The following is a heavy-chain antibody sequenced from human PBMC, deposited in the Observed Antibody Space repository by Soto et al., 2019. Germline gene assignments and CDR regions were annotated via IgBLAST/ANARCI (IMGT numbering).Heavy chain of an antibody. CDR2: IYYDGSTR. Sequence: GGSLRLSCAASGFTFGTYAMHWVRQAPGKGLEWVSVIYYDGSTRYYGDAVKGRFTISTDNAKSSLYLQMNSLRDDDTAVYYCARDSAYAFDIWGQGTMVTVSS. J-gene: IGHJ3*02. CDR3: ARDSAYAFDI. CDR1: GFTFGTYA. V-gene: IGHV3-33*01.